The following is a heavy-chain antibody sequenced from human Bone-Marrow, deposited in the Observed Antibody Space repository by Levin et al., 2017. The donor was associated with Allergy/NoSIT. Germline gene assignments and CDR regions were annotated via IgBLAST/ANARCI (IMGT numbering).Heavy chain of an antibody. Sequence: SQTLSLTCAVSGGSIKSSNYYWDWIRQPPGKGLEWIGSVYYRVGTFSNSSLKSRVTINVDASMNQFSLRLTSVTASDTAIYYCARRAGENIDSWGQGTLISVSS. V-gene: IGHV4-39*01. CDR2: VYYRVGT. J-gene: IGHJ4*02. CDR1: GGSIKSSNYY. D-gene: IGHD3-10*01. CDR3: ARRAGENIDS.